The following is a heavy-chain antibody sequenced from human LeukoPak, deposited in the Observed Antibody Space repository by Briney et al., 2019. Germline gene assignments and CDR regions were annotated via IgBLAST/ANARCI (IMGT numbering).Heavy chain of an antibody. D-gene: IGHD3-16*01. J-gene: IGHJ6*03. V-gene: IGHV3-7*01. CDR1: GFTFSRYW. CDR3: ARGGIYIPPYYYYYMDV. Sequence: GGSLRLSCAASGFTFSRYWMSWVRQAPGKGLEWVANIKEDGSEKYSADSVRGRFTVYRDNAEHSLYLQMNSVRAEDTAVYYCARGGIYIPPYYYYYMDVWGRGTTVTVSS. CDR2: IKEDGSEK.